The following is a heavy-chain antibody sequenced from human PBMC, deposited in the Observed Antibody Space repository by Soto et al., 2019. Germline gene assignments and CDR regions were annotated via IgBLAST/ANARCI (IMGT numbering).Heavy chain of an antibody. CDR1: GVTFCDND. J-gene: IGHJ5*02. CDR3: AKVEWYSSVRA. CDR2: LSRSGDVA. V-gene: IGHV3-23*01. D-gene: IGHD6-19*01. Sequence: PGGSLGLCCSASGVTFCDNDVNWVRQAPGKGLEWVSGLSRSGDVAYYADSVKGRFTISRDSSSTTLFLQMNSLRAEDTAIYYCAKVEWYSSVRAWGQGTLVTVSS.